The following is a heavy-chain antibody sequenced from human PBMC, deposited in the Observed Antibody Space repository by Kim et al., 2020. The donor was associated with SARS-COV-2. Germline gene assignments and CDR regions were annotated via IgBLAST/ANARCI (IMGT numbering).Heavy chain of an antibody. J-gene: IGHJ6*02. CDR3: ARDPWSRLRGLTYSYYGMDV. CDR2: ISYDGSNK. Sequence: GGSLRLSCAASGFTFSICAIHWVRQAPGKGLEWVAVISYDGSNKNYADSVKGRFTISRDNSKNTLYLQMNSLRAEDTALYYYARDPWSRLRGLTYSYYGMDVWGQGTTVTVSS. CDR1: GFTFSICA. V-gene: IGHV3-30-3*01. D-gene: IGHD3-10*01.